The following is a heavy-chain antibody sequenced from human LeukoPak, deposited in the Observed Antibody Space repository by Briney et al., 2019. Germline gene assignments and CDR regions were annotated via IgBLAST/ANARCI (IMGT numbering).Heavy chain of an antibody. J-gene: IGHJ4*02. CDR1: GFTFSSYA. Sequence: GGSLRLSCAASGFTFSSYAMSWVRQAPGKGLEWVSAISGSGGSTYYADSVKGRFTISRDNSKNTLYLQMNSLRAEDTAVYYCAKRGRGDYDILTGYYLDYWGQGTLVTVSS. V-gene: IGHV3-23*01. D-gene: IGHD3-9*01. CDR2: ISGSGGST. CDR3: AKRGRGDYDILTGYYLDY.